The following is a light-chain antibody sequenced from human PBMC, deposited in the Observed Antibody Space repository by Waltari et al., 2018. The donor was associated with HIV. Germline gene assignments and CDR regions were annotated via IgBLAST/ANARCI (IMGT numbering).Light chain of an antibody. CDR3: LTYVSDSGTWK. CDR1: NIDVGTYNL. J-gene: IGLJ3*02. V-gene: IGLV2-23*02. CDR2: DVS. Sequence: SPLTQPASVSGNPGQSVTITCTGTNIDVGTYNLVSWYQQHPGKAPKLLIYDVSKRPSGVSSRFSGSKSGYWASLTISGLLTEDESYYYCLTYVSDSGTWKFGGGTYLTV.